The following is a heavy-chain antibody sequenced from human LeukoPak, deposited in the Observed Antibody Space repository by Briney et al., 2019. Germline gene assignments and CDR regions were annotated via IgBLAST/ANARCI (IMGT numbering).Heavy chain of an antibody. V-gene: IGHV4-59*01. CDR2: IYYSGST. CDR3: ASEGREYSSSWLINS. J-gene: IGHJ4*02. CDR1: GGSISSYY. D-gene: IGHD6-13*01. Sequence: SETLSFTCTGSGGSISSYYWSWIRQPPGKGLEWIGYIYYSGSTNYNPSLKSRATISVDTSKNQFSLKLSSVTAADTAVYYCASEGREYSSSWLINSWGQGTLVTVSS.